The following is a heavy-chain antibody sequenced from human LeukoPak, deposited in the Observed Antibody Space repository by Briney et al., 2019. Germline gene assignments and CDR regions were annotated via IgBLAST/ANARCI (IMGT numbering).Heavy chain of an antibody. V-gene: IGHV4-30-4*08. CDR3: ARDAGRYNWNLNWFDP. CDR2: IYYSGST. D-gene: IGHD1-20*01. J-gene: IGHJ5*02. Sequence: SETLSLTCTVSGGSISSGGYYWSWIRQHPGKGLEWIGYIYYSGSTYYNPSLKSRVTISVDTSKNQFSLKLSSVTAADTAVYYCARDAGRYNWNLNWFDPWGQGTLVTVSS. CDR1: GGSISSGGYY.